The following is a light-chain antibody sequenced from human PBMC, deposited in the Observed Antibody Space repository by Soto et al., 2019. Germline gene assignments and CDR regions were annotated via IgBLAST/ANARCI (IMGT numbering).Light chain of an antibody. CDR2: AAS. Sequence: EIVLTQSPATLSLSPGERATLSCRASQTVSSYLAWYQQKPGQAPRLLIYAASNTAAGIPARFSGSGSGTDFTLTISSLEPEDFAIYYCQQRSNCPLTFGGGTKVEIK. CDR1: QTVSSY. J-gene: IGKJ4*01. CDR3: QQRSNCPLT. V-gene: IGKV3-11*01.